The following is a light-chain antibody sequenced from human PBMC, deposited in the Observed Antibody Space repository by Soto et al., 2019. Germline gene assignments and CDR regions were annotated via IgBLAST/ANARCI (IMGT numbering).Light chain of an antibody. J-gene: IGKJ1*01. CDR1: QDISKW. Sequence: DIQMTQSPSTLSASVGDRVAITCRASQDISKWLAWYQQKPGKPPKLLIYDASGLDSGVPSRFSGSGYGTEFTLTISGLQPEDFATFYCQQYDSFPWTFGPGTNVYIK. CDR2: DAS. V-gene: IGKV1-5*01. CDR3: QQYDSFPWT.